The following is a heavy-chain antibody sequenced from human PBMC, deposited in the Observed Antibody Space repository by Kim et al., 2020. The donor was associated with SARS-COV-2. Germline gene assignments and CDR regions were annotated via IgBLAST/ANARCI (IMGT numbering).Heavy chain of an antibody. D-gene: IGHD1-26*01. V-gene: IGHV4-59*01. Sequence: SETLSLTCTVSGDSIRSYYWAWIRQSPGKALEWIGHIYYSGKTYYNPSLESRVIISVDTFKNQFSLRLTSVTAADTAVYYCARDRSGSYYKIPDAYDIWGQGTMVTVSS. CDR2: IYYSGKT. J-gene: IGHJ3*02. CDR1: GDSIRSYY. CDR3: ARDRSGSYYKIPDAYDI.